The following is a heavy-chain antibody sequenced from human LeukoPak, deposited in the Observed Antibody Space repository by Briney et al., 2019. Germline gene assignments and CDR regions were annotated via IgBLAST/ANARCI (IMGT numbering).Heavy chain of an antibody. J-gene: IGHJ4*02. V-gene: IGHV3-23*01. CDR2: VGGDGRFT. CDR3: AKGISVDGYNIERGADY. CDR1: GFSFSTHV. D-gene: IGHD5-12*01. Sequence: GGSLRLSCAASGFSFSTHVMSWVRQAPGRGLEWVSSVGGDGRFTYHADSVEGRFTISRDNAKNTILLQMNSLRVEDTAVYYCAKGISVDGYNIERGADYWGQGTLVTVSS.